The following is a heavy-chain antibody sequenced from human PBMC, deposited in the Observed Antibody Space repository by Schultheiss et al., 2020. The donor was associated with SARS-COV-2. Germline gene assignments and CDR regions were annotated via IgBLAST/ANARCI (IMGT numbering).Heavy chain of an antibody. J-gene: IGHJ4*02. D-gene: IGHD1-26*01. V-gene: IGHV3-11*04. CDR2: ISSSGTSI. CDR1: GFTFSDYY. CDR3: VKAGGQWEPDG. Sequence: GGSLRLSCAASGFTFSDYYMSWIRQAPGKGLEWVSYISSSGTSIYFADSVKGRFTISRDNAKNSLYLQMNSLTAEDTAVYYCVKAGGQWEPDGWGQGTLVTVSS.